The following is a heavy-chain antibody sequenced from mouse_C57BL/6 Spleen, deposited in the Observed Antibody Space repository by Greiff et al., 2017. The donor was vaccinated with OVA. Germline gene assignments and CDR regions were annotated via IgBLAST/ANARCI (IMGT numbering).Heavy chain of an antibody. Sequence: VQLQQSGAELVRPGASVKLSCTASGFNIKDYYMHWVKQRPEQGLEWIGRIDPEDGDTEYAPKFQGKATMTADTSSNTAYLQLSSLTSEDTAVYYCTRFSTLGYFDVWGTGTTVTVSS. CDR1: GFNIKDYY. V-gene: IGHV14-1*01. J-gene: IGHJ1*03. CDR3: TRFSTLGYFDV. CDR2: IDPEDGDT. D-gene: IGHD2-1*01.